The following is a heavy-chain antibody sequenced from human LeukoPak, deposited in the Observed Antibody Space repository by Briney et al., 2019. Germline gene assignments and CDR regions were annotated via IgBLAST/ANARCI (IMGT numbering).Heavy chain of an antibody. D-gene: IGHD1-1*01. Sequence: PSETLSLTCIVSGGSMSSYFWSWIRQPPEKGLEWIGSIYYSGSTYYNPSLKSRVTISVDTSKNQFSLKLSSVTAADTAVYYCARRPQLGYYGMDVWGPGTTVTVSS. CDR2: IYYSGST. V-gene: IGHV4-59*05. CDR3: ARRPQLGYYGMDV. J-gene: IGHJ6*02. CDR1: GGSMSSYF.